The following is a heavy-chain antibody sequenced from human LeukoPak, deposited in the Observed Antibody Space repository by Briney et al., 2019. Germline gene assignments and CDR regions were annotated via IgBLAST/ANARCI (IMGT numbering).Heavy chain of an antibody. CDR1: GYTFTSYY. Sequence: SVKVSCKASGYTFTSYYMHWVRQAPGQGLEWMGGIIPIFGTASYAQKFQGRVTITADKSTSTAYMELSSLRSEDTAVYYCARSRESHYYGSGSPPRYYYYYYMDVWGKGTTVTVSS. CDR2: IIPIFGTA. D-gene: IGHD3-10*01. V-gene: IGHV1-69*06. J-gene: IGHJ6*03. CDR3: ARSRESHYYGSGSPPRYYYYYYMDV.